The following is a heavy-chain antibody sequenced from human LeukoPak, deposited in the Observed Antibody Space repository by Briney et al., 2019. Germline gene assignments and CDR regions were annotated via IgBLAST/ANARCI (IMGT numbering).Heavy chain of an antibody. CDR2: IWYDGSNK. J-gene: IGHJ4*02. CDR1: GFTFSTYG. CDR3: AKGSRYGSGTYYQAY. D-gene: IGHD3-10*01. V-gene: IGHV3-33*06. Sequence: GRSLRLSCAASGFTFSTYGMHWVRQAPGKGLEWVAVIWYDGSNKYYADSVKGRFTISRDNSKNTLYLQMNSLRAEDTAVYYCAKGSRYGSGTYYQAYWGQGTLVSVSS.